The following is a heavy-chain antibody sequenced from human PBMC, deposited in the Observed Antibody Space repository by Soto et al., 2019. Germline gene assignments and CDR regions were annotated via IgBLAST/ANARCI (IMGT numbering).Heavy chain of an antibody. J-gene: IGHJ5*02. CDR1: GGSISSGDYY. V-gene: IGHV4-30-4*01. D-gene: IGHD6-6*01. Sequence: QVQLQESGPGLVKPSQTLSLTCTVSGGSISSGDYYWSWIRQPPGKGLEWIGYIYYSGSTYYNPSLKXXVXIXXDTSKNQFSLKLSSVTAADTAVYYCARAGSSSFDPWGQGTLVTVSS. CDR2: IYYSGST. CDR3: ARAGSSSFDP.